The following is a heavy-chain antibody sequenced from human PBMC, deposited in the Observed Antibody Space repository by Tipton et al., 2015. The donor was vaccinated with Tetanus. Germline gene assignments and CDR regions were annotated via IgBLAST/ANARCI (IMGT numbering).Heavy chain of an antibody. CDR2: IIPIFGTA. CDR3: AGPAGATVVEDYYYYGMDV. Sequence: QSGAEVKKPGASVKVSCKASGYTFATYDINWVRQATEQGPEWMGGIIPIFGTANYAQKFQGRVTITADESTSTAYMELSSLRSEYTAVFYCAGPAGATVVEDYYYYGMDVWGQGTTVTVSS. V-gene: IGHV1-69*13. J-gene: IGHJ6*02. CDR1: GYTFATYD. D-gene: IGHD4-23*01.